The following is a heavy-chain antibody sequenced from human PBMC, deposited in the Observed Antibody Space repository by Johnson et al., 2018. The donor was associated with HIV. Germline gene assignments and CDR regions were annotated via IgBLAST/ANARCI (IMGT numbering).Heavy chain of an antibody. J-gene: IGHJ3*02. CDR2: IYSGGST. Sequence: VQLVESGGGLVQPGGSLRLSCAASGFTVSSNYMSWVRQAPGKGLEWVSVIYSGGSTYYADSVKGRFTISRDNSKNTLYLQMNSLRVEEAARYYCARGKGAAAGLNAFDIWGQGTMVTVSS. CDR1: GFTVSSNY. V-gene: IGHV3-66*01. D-gene: IGHD6-13*01. CDR3: ARGKGAAAGLNAFDI.